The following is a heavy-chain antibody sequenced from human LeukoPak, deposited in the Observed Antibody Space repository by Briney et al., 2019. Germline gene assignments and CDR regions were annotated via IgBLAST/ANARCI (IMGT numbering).Heavy chain of an antibody. V-gene: IGHV3-23*01. CDR2: ISDSGGIT. J-gene: IGHJ4*02. CDR3: AKEIRLVEKLFDY. D-gene: IGHD6-19*01. CDR1: GFTFSSYA. Sequence: GGSLRLSCAASGFTFSSYAMSWVRQGPGKGLEWVSVISDSGGITYYADSVKGRFTVSRDNSKNTLYLQMNSLRAEDTAVYYCAKEIRLVEKLFDYWGQGTLVTVSS.